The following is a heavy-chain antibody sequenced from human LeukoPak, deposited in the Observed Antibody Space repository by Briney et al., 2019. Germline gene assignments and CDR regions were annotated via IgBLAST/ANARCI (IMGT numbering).Heavy chain of an antibody. CDR1: GGSISSYY. CDR3: ARSYSSGWYIFDAFDI. CDR2: IYTSGST. D-gene: IGHD6-19*01. J-gene: IGHJ3*02. V-gene: IGHV4-4*07. Sequence: SETLSLTCTVSGGSISSYYWSWIRQPAGKGLEWIGRIYTSGSTNYSPSLKSRVTMSVDTSKNQFSLKLSSVTAADTAVYYCARSYSSGWYIFDAFDIWGQGTMVTVSS.